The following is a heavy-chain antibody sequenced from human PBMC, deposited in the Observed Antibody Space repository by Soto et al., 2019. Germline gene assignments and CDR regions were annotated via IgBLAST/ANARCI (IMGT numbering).Heavy chain of an antibody. CDR2: IYGSDDK. CDR3: ARRNDPYYFDS. V-gene: IGHV2-5*01. D-gene: IGHD1-1*01. CDR1: GFSLTTSAVA. J-gene: IGHJ4*02. Sequence: QITLKESGPTLVKPTQPLTLTCTFSGFSLTTSAVAVGWIRQPPGKALEWLAIIYGSDDKFYSPSLKRRLTITKDTSTNQVVLTMTNMDPVDTATYYCARRNDPYYFDSWGQGTLVTVSS.